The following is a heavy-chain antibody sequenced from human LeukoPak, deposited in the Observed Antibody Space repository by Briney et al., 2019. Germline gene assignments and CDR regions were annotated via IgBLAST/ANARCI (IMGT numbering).Heavy chain of an antibody. V-gene: IGHV3-21*01. CDR3: ARGVRDFDY. D-gene: IGHD3-3*01. CDR2: ISSSSSHI. J-gene: IGHJ4*02. CDR1: GFTFSSYS. Sequence: GGSLRLSCAASGFTFSSYSMNWVRQAPGKGLEWVSSISSSSSHIYYADSVKGRFTISRDNAKNSLYLQMNSLRAEDTAVYYCARGVRDFDYWGQGTLVTVSS.